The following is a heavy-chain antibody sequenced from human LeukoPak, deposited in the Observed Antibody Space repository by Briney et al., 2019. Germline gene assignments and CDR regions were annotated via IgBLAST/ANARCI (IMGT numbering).Heavy chain of an antibody. D-gene: IGHD7-27*01. Sequence: PSETLSLTCTVSGGSISSYYWGWIRQPPGKGLEWIGYIYYSGSTNYNPSLKSRVTISVDTSKNQFSLKLSSVTPEDTAVYYCARVTRGDAFDIWGQGTMVTVSS. V-gene: IGHV4-59*12. CDR3: ARVTRGDAFDI. CDR2: IYYSGST. CDR1: GGSISSYY. J-gene: IGHJ3*02.